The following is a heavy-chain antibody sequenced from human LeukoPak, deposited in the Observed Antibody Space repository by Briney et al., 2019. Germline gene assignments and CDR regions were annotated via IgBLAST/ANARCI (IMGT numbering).Heavy chain of an antibody. CDR2: IYYSGST. J-gene: IGHJ4*02. CDR3: ARGGGYFDY. CDR1: GGSVSSGGYY. Sequence: PSQTLSLTCTVSGGSVSSGGYYWSWIRQPPGQGLEWIGYIYYSGSTYYNPSLQSRVTISVDTSKNQFSLKLSSVTAADTAVYYCARGGGYFDYWGQGTLVTVSS. D-gene: IGHD3-16*01. V-gene: IGHV4-31*03.